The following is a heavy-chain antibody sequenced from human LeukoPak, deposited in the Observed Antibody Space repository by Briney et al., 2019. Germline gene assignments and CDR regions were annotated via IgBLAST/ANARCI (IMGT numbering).Heavy chain of an antibody. CDR3: ATDYGGNFALDY. Sequence: ASVKVSCEVSGYTLTELSMHWVRQAPGKGLEWMGGFDPEDGETIYAQKFQGRVTMTEDTSTDTAYMELSSLRSEDTAVYYCATDYGGNFALDYWGQGTLVTVSS. CDR1: GYTLTELS. V-gene: IGHV1-24*01. D-gene: IGHD4-23*01. CDR2: FDPEDGET. J-gene: IGHJ4*02.